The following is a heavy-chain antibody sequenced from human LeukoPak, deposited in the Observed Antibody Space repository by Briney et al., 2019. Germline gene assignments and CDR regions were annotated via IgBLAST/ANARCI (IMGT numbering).Heavy chain of an antibody. CDR2: ISYDGSNK. CDR3: ARNSNSYCSSTSCSPWGPDY. D-gene: IGHD2-2*01. Sequence: GGSLRLSCAASGFTFSSYAMHGVRQAPGKGLEWVAVISYDGSNKYYADSVKGRFTISRDNSKNTLYLQMNSLRAEDTAVDYCARNSNSYCSSTSCSPWGPDYWGQGTLVTVSS. CDR1: GFTFSSYA. J-gene: IGHJ4*02. V-gene: IGHV3-30-3*01.